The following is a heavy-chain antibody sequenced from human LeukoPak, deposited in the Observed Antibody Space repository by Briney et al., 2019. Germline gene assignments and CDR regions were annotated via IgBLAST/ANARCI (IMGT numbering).Heavy chain of an antibody. Sequence: GSLRLSCAASGFTFSSYGMHWVRQAPGKGLEWVAFIRYDGNDGTNKYYADSVKGRCTISRDTSKNTLYLQMNSLRAEDTAVYYCAKCPETMVRRDGVILPVKYYYYYMDVWGKGTTVTVSS. CDR3: AKCPETMVRRDGVILPVKYYYYYMDV. J-gene: IGHJ6*03. CDR2: IRYDGNDGTNK. CDR1: GFTFSSYG. V-gene: IGHV3-30*02. D-gene: IGHD3-10*01.